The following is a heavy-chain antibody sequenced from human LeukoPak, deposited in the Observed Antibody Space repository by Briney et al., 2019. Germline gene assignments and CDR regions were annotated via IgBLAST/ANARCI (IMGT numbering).Heavy chain of an antibody. CDR2: IYYSGST. CDR3: AKLAVYYGDINQPPDAFDI. Sequence: SETLSLTCTVSGGSISSSSYYWGWIRQPPGKGLEWIGGIYYSGSTYYNPSLKSRVTISVDTSKNQFSLKLSSVTAADTAVYYCAKLAVYYGDINQPPDAFDIWGQGTMVTVSS. V-gene: IGHV4-39*07. J-gene: IGHJ3*02. CDR1: GGSISSSSYY. D-gene: IGHD4-17*01.